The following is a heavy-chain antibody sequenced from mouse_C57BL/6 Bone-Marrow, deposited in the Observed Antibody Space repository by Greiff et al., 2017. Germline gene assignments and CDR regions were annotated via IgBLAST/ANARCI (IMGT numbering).Heavy chain of an antibody. D-gene: IGHD2-5*01. Sequence: VQLQQPGAELVKPGASVKMSCKASGYTFTSYWITWVKQRPGQGLEWIGDIYPGSGSTNYNEKFKSKATLTVDKSSSTAYMQLCSLTSEDSAVYYCARPYYSNFWYFDVWGTGTTVTVSS. J-gene: IGHJ1*03. CDR1: GYTFTSYW. CDR2: IYPGSGST. V-gene: IGHV1-55*01. CDR3: ARPYYSNFWYFDV.